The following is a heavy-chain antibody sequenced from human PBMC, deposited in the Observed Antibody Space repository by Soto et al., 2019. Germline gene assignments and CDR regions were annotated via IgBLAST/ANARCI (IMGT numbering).Heavy chain of an antibody. CDR2: ISGSGGST. D-gene: IGHD4-17*01. CDR3: AADYLRHNSLNGYYYSYGMDV. V-gene: IGHV3-23*01. Sequence: GGSLRLSCAASGFTFSSYAMSWVRQAPGKGLEWVSAISGSGGSTYYADSVEGRFTISRDNSKNTLYLQMNSLRAEDTAVYYCAADYLRHNSLNGYYYSYGMDVWGQGTTVTVSS. CDR1: GFTFSSYA. J-gene: IGHJ6*02.